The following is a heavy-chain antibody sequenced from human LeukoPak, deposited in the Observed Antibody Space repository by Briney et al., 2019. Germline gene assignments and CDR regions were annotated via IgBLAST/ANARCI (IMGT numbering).Heavy chain of an antibody. Sequence: SETLSLTWTVLCCSISSYYWGWIRQPPGKGLEWIWYIYYSGSTNYNPSLKSRVTISVDTSKNHFSLKLSSVTAADTAVYYCARHVNGFDPWGQGTLVTVSS. V-gene: IGHV4-59*01. D-gene: IGHD3-10*02. J-gene: IGHJ5*02. CDR2: IYYSGST. CDR3: ARHVNGFDP. CDR1: CCSISSYY.